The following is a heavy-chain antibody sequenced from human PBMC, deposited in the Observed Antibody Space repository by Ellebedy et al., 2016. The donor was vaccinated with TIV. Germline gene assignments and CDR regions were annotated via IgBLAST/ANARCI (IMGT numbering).Heavy chain of an antibody. J-gene: IGHJ4*02. CDR2: IHPGDSDT. Sequence: GGSLRLSXKGSGYTFTNYWIGWVRQMPGKGLEWTGIIHPGDSDTRYSPSFQGQVTISADKSISTAFLQWSSLKASDIAMYYCARSSGGFYRHAFDYWGQGTLVTVSS. CDR3: ARSSGGFYRHAFDY. V-gene: IGHV5-51*01. CDR1: GYTFTNYW. D-gene: IGHD1-26*01.